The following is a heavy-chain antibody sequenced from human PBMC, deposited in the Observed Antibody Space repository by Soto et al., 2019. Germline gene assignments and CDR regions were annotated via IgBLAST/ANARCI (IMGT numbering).Heavy chain of an antibody. CDR3: ARDVI. V-gene: IGHV3-7*05. J-gene: IGHJ4*02. Sequence: EVQLVESGGGLVQPGGSLRLSCAASGFTFSNFWMSWVRQAPGKGLEWVASIKSDGSERSHVDAVRGRFSISRDNARNSLYLLMNSLRADDTAVYYCARDVIWGQGSLVTVSS. CDR1: GFTFSNFW. CDR2: IKSDGSER.